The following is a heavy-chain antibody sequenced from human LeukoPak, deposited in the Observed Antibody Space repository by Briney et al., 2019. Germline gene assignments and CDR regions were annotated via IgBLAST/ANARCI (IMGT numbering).Heavy chain of an antibody. Sequence: GASVKVSCKASGYTFTRYYMHWVRQAPGQGLEWMGIINPSGGSTSYAQKFQGRVTMTRDMSTSTVYMELSSLRSEDTAVYHCARVIWGAVAFDIWGQGTMVTVSS. CDR2: INPSGGST. CDR1: GYTFTRYY. D-gene: IGHD3-16*01. V-gene: IGHV1-46*01. J-gene: IGHJ3*02. CDR3: ARVIWGAVAFDI.